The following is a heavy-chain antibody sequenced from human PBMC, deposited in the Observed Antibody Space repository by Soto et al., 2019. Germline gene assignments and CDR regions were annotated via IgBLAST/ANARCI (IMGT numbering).Heavy chain of an antibody. Sequence: LRLSCAASGFTFSSSAMHWVRQAPGKGLEWVATISHDGINKYYADSMKGPFTISRDNSKNTLYLQMNTLRPEDTAVYYCARGADWFDSWGQGTLVTVSS. CDR1: GFTFSSSA. CDR2: ISHDGINK. V-gene: IGHV3-30-3*01. J-gene: IGHJ5*01. CDR3: ARGADWFDS.